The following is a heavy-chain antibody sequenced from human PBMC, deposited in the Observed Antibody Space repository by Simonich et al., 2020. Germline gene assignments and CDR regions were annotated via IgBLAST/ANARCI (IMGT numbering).Heavy chain of an antibody. D-gene: IGHD1-1*01. CDR1: GYTFTSYG. CDR2: NSANNGNT. Sequence: QVQLVQSGAEVKKPGASVTVSCKASGYTFTSYGISWVRQAPGQGLEGMGLNSANNGNTNDAQKLKGRVTMTTDTSTSTAYMELRSRRSDDTAVYYCARSTTGTTAFDIWGQGTMVTVSS. CDR3: ARSTTGTTAFDI. V-gene: IGHV1-18*01. J-gene: IGHJ3*02.